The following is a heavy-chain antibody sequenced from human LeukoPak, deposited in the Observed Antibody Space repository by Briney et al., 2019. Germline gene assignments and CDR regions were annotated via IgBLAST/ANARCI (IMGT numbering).Heavy chain of an antibody. CDR1: GGSISSYY. CDR2: IYYSGST. V-gene: IGHV4-59*01. J-gene: IGHJ4*02. CDR3: ARGRYSSSWYRY. Sequence: SETLSLTCTVSGGSISSYYWSWIRQPPGKGLEWIGYIYYSGSTSYNPSLKSRVTISVDTSKNQFSLKLSSVTAADTAVYYCARGRYSSSWYRYWGQGTLVTVSS. D-gene: IGHD6-13*01.